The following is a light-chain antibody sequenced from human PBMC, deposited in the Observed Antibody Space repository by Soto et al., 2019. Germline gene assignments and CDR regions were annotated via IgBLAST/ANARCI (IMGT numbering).Light chain of an antibody. CDR3: CSYTRTISHVL. J-gene: IGLJ2*01. V-gene: IGLV2-14*03. Sequence: QSALTQPASVSGFPGQSITISCTGTSSDVGGYDYVSWYQQHPGKAPKLLISDVSKRPSGVSTRFSGSKSGNTASLTISGLQAEDEADYYCCSYTRTISHVLFGGGTKLTVL. CDR1: SSDVGGYDY. CDR2: DVS.